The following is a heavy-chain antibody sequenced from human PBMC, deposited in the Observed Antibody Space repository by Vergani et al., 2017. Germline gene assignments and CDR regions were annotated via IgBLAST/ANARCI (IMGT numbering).Heavy chain of an antibody. CDR3: ACLGYSGRPR. J-gene: IGHJ4*02. CDR2: IYYGGSN. CDR1: GDSISSSSYY. V-gene: IGHV4-39*01. D-gene: IGHD1-26*01. Sequence: QLQLQESGPGLVKPSETLSLTCTVSGDSISSSSYYWGWIRQPPGKGLEWIGSIYYGGSNYYNPSLKSRVTISVDTSKNQFSLKLSSVTAADTAVYYCACLGYSGRPRWGQGTLVTVSS.